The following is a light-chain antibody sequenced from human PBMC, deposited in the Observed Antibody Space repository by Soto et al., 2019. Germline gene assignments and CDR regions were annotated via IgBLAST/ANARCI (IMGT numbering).Light chain of an antibody. CDR1: QSISTW. J-gene: IGKJ1*01. V-gene: IGKV1-5*03. Sequence: QMTQSPSTLSASVGDRVTITCRASQSISTWLAWYQQKPGKAPKLLIYKASSLESGVPSRFSGSGSGTEFTLTISGLQPDDFATYYCQQYATSWTFGQGTKVEI. CDR2: KAS. CDR3: QQYATSWT.